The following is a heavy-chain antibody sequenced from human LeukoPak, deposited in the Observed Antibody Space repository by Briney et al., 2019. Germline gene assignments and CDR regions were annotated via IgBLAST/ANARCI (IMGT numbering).Heavy chain of an antibody. V-gene: IGHV3-30*18. CDR3: AKDQAGEIDY. J-gene: IGHJ4*02. D-gene: IGHD3-10*01. CDR1: GFTFSSYG. Sequence: GGSLRLSCVAAGFTFSSYGMHWVRQAPGKGLEWVALISYDADNKYYADSVKGRFTISRDSSKNTLYLQMNSLRAEDTAVYYCAKDQAGEIDYWGQGTLVTVSS. CDR2: ISYDADNK.